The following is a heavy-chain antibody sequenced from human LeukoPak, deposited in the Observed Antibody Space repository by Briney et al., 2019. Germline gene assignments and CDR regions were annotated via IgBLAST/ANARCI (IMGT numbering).Heavy chain of an antibody. CDR2: INNSGDRT. D-gene: IGHD3-22*01. Sequence: PGGSLRLSCGASGFTFSSYGMSWVRQAPGKGLEWVSGINNSGDRTYYADSVKGRFTISRDNSKNSLYLQMNSLRAEDTAVYYCARGLSGYSSFDWFDYWGQGTLVTVSS. J-gene: IGHJ4*02. V-gene: IGHV3-23*01. CDR3: ARGLSGYSSFDWFDY. CDR1: GFTFSSYG.